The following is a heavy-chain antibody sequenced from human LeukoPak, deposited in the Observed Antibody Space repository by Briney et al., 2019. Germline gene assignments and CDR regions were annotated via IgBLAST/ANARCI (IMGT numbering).Heavy chain of an antibody. Sequence: GGTLRLSCAASGFTFSSYGMSWVRQAPGKGLEWVSAISGSGGSTYYADSVKGRFTISRDNSKNTLLLQMNSLRAEDTAVYYCAKVRWDNSGWYYLDSWGQGTLVTVSS. J-gene: IGHJ4*02. CDR3: AKVRWDNSGWYYLDS. CDR2: ISGSGGST. V-gene: IGHV3-23*01. CDR1: GFTFSSYG. D-gene: IGHD6-19*01.